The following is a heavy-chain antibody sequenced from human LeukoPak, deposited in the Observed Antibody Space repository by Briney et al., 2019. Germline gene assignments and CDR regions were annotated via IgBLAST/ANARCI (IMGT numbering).Heavy chain of an antibody. CDR1: GFTFSNYV. V-gene: IGHV3-23*01. J-gene: IGHJ4*02. D-gene: IGHD3-9*01. CDR2: INGSGSFT. Sequence: GGSLRLSCAASGFTFSNYVMGWVRQDPGKGLQWVSIINGSGSFTSYADSVKGRLTISRDNSKNTLYLQMNSLRAEDTAVYYCAKDFVDWQTDYWGQGTLVTVSS. CDR3: AKDFVDWQTDY.